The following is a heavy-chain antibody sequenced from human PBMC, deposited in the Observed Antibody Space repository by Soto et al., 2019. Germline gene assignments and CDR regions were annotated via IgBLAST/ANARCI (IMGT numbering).Heavy chain of an antibody. Sequence: GGSLRLSCAASGFTFSSYGMHWVRQAPGKGLEWVAVISYDGSNKYYADPVKGRFTISRDNAKNSLYLQMNSLRVEDTAVYYRAWPGGFDPWGQGALVTVSS. V-gene: IGHV3-30*03. CDR1: GFTFSSYG. J-gene: IGHJ5*02. D-gene: IGHD3-10*01. CDR3: AWPGGFDP. CDR2: ISYDGSNK.